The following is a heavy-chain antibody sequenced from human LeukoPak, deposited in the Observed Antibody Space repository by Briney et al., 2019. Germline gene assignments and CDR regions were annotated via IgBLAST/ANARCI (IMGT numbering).Heavy chain of an antibody. J-gene: IGHJ5*02. V-gene: IGHV1-2*02. Sequence: RASVKVSCKASGYTFTNYYMHWLRQAPGQGLEWMGWINPNSGGTNYAQKFQGRVTMTRDTSISTAYMELSRLRSDDTAVYYCARVPVIEMPQYNWFDPWGQGTLVTVSS. CDR1: GYTFTNYY. D-gene: IGHD5-24*01. CDR3: ARVPVIEMPQYNWFDP. CDR2: INPNSGGT.